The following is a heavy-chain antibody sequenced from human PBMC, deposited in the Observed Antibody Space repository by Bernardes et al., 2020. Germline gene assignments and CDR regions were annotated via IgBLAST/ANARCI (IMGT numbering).Heavy chain of an antibody. CDR3: AREVMATIDY. Sequence: SETLSLTCAVSGYSIRSGYYWGWIRQPPGKGLEWIGSIYYSGSTYHNPSLKSRVTISVDTSKNQFSLNLNSVTAADTAVYYCAREVMATIDYWGQGTLVTVPS. J-gene: IGHJ4*02. CDR1: GYSIRSGYY. V-gene: IGHV4-38-2*02. D-gene: IGHD5-12*01. CDR2: IYYSGST.